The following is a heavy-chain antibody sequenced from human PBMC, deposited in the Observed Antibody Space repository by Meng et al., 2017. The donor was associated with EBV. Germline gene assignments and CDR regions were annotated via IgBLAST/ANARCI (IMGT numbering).Heavy chain of an antibody. CDR3: ARAEIAAAGRLDY. V-gene: IGHV1-69*06. D-gene: IGHD6-13*01. Sequence: QGGAGQLGAEVKNARASVKVSCKACGGNFSRYGIRRVRQTPGQGIGWMGGISPIFGKANYAQKFKGRVKISADKSTSTAYMELSRLRSEDKGVYYCARAEIAAAGRLDYWGQGTLVTVSS. CDR2: ISPIFGKA. J-gene: IGHJ4*02. CDR1: GGNFSRYG.